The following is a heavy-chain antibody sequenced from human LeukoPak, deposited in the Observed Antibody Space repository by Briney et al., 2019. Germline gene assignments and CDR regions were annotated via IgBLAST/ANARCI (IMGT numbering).Heavy chain of an antibody. CDR1: GFTFSSYA. J-gene: IGHJ1*01. CDR2: ISGSGGST. D-gene: IGHD2-2*01. V-gene: IGHV3-23*01. Sequence: PGGSLRLSCAASGFTFSSYAMSWVRQAPGKGLEWVSAISGSGGSTYYADSVKGRFTISRDNSKNTLYLQMNSLRAEDTAVYYCAKDRVCSSTSCPSQHWGQGTLVTVSS. CDR3: AKDRVCSSTSCPSQH.